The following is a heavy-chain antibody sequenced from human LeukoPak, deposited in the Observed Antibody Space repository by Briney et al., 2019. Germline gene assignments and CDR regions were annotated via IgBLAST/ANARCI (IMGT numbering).Heavy chain of an antibody. V-gene: IGHV3-48*03. CDR1: GFTFSSYE. CDR2: TSSSGSTI. J-gene: IGHJ3*02. CDR3: ARGVEWHIVATTAFDI. Sequence: GGSLRLSCAASGFTFSSYEMNWVRQAPGKGLEWVSYTSSSGSTIYYADSVKGRFTISRDNAKNSLYLQMNSLRAEDTAVYYCARGVEWHIVATTAFDIWGQGTMVTVSS. D-gene: IGHD5-12*01.